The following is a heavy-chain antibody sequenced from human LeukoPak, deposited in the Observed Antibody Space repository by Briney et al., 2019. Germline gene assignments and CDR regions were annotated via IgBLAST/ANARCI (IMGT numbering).Heavy chain of an antibody. Sequence: ASVKVSCKASGYTFTGYYMHWVRQAPGQGLEWMGRINPNSGGTNYAQKFQGRVTMTRDTSISTAYMELSRLRSDDTAVYYCARPRAGYAYYFDYWGLGTLVTVSS. J-gene: IGHJ4*02. D-gene: IGHD1-1*01. CDR3: ARPRAGYAYYFDY. CDR2: INPNSGGT. V-gene: IGHV1-2*06. CDR1: GYTFTGYY.